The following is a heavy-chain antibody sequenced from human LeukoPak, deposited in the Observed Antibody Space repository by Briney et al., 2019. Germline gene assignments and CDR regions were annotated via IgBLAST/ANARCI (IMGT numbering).Heavy chain of an antibody. CDR3: TRGYSSGYYLFRY. D-gene: IGHD3-22*01. J-gene: IGHJ4*02. V-gene: IGHV3-49*03. CDR1: GFTLGDYA. CDR2: IRSKAYGGTT. Sequence: PGRSLRLSCTASGFTLGDYAMSWFRQAPGKGLEWVGFIRSKAYGGTTEYAASVKGRFTISRDDSKSIAYLQMNSLKTEDTAVYYCTRGYSSGYYLFRYWGQGTLVTVSS.